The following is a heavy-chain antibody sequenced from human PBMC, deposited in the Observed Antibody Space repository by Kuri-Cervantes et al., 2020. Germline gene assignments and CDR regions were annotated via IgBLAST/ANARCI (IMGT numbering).Heavy chain of an antibody. Sequence: GESLKISCAASGFTSSSYGMHWVRQAPGKGLEWVAVISYDGRNKYYADSVKGRFTISRDNSKNTLYLQMNSLRAEDTAVYYCARLRVYVMDVWGQGTTVTVSS. CDR3: ARLRVYVMDV. CDR2: ISYDGRNK. J-gene: IGHJ6*02. D-gene: IGHD4-17*01. CDR1: GFTSSSYG. V-gene: IGHV3-30*03.